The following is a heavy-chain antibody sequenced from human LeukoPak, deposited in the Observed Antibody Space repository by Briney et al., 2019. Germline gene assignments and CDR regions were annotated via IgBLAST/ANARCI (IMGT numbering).Heavy chain of an antibody. CDR3: ARDRGQWLVPGYFDY. J-gene: IGHJ4*02. V-gene: IGHV3-7*01. Sequence: PGGSLRLSCAASGFTFSSYWMSWVRQAPGKGLEWVANIKQDGSEKYYVDSVKGRFTISRDNAKNSLYLQMNSLRAEDTAVYYCARDRGQWLVPGYFDYWGQGTLVTVSS. CDR2: IKQDGSEK. D-gene: IGHD6-19*01. CDR1: GFTFSSYW.